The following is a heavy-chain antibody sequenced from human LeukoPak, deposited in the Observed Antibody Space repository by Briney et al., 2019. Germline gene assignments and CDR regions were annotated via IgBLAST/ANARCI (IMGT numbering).Heavy chain of an antibody. CDR1: GFTFSSYS. J-gene: IGHJ6*02. V-gene: IGHV3-21*01. CDR3: ARPTTVSPNYYYYYGMDV. Sequence: PGGSLRLSCAASGFTFSSYSMNWVRQAPWKGLEWVSSISSSSSYIYYADSVKGRFTISRDNAKNSLYLQMNSLRAEDTAVYYCARPTTVSPNYYYYYGMDVWGQGTTVTVSS. CDR2: ISSSSSYI. D-gene: IGHD4-11*01.